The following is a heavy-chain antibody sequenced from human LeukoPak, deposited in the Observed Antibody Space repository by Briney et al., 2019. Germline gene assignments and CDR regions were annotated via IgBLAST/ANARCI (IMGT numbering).Heavy chain of an antibody. CDR3: ARVNNYYGTSAYYYEGAFDI. CDR2: SYNSGST. CDR1: RYSINSGYY. V-gene: IGHV4-38-2*01. Sequence: KTSDTLSLTCVVSRYSINSGYYWGWIRQPPGKGLEWIGSSYNSGSTYYAPSLKSRVTISIDKSKNTLSLKLTSVTAADTAVCYCARVNNYYGTSAYYYEGAFDIWGQGTMVTVSS. J-gene: IGHJ3*02. D-gene: IGHD3-22*01.